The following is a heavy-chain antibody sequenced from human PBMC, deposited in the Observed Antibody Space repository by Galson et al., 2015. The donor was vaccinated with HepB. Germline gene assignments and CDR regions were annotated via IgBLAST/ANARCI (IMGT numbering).Heavy chain of an antibody. V-gene: IGHV1-18*01. D-gene: IGHD3-9*01. CDR1: GYIFTSYG. J-gene: IGHJ6*02. CDR2: LSGYNGNR. Sequence: SVKVSCKASGYIFTSYGISWVRQAPGQGLEWMGWLSGYNGNREYAQNFQGRVTMTTDTSTSTAYMELRSLRSDDTAVYYCARATYDILTGYFVSDYYGMDVWGQGTTVTVSS. CDR3: ARATYDILTGYFVSDYYGMDV.